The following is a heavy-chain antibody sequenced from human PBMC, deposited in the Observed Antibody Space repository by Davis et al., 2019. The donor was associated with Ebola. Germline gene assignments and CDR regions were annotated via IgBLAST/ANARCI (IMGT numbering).Heavy chain of an antibody. Sequence: PGGSLRLSCAASAFSFSTYAMNWVRQAPGKGLEWVSVISGDGETTFYADSVKGRFTISSDNAKNTLYLQMNSLRVEETAVYHCAKFRGTQQMHYWGRGTLVTVSS. CDR3: AKFRGTQQMHY. CDR1: AFSFSTYA. CDR2: ISGDGETT. D-gene: IGHD1/OR15-1a*01. J-gene: IGHJ4*02. V-gene: IGHV3-23*01.